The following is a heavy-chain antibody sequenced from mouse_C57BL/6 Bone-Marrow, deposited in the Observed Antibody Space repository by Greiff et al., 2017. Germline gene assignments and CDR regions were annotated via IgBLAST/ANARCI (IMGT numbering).Heavy chain of an antibody. V-gene: IGHV1-72*01. Sequence: QVQLQQPGAELVKPGASVKLSCKASGYTFTSYWMHWVKQRPGRGLEWIGRIDPTSGGTKYTEKFKSKATLPVDKPSSTAYMQLSSLTSEDAAVYYWARWPYYHGSPLDYWGQGTTLTVSS. CDR1: GYTFTSYW. CDR2: IDPTSGGT. J-gene: IGHJ2*01. D-gene: IGHD1-1*01. CDR3: ARWPYYHGSPLDY.